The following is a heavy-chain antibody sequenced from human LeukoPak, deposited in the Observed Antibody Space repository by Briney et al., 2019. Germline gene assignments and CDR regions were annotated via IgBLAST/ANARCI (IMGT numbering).Heavy chain of an antibody. CDR3: AKDATAVPGTVYMDV. D-gene: IGHD2-2*01. CDR1: GDSISTSKSY. V-gene: IGHV4-39*02. CDR2: IYYTGNT. J-gene: IGHJ6*03. Sequence: SETLSLTCTVSGDSISTSKSYWGWIRQPPLKGLEWIGSIYYTGNTYYNASLKSRVTISVDTSKNQFSLSLTSVTAADTAVYYCAKDATAVPGTVYMDVWGKGTTVTISS.